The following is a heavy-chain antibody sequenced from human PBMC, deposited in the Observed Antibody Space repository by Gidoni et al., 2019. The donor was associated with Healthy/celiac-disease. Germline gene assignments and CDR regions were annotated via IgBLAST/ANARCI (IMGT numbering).Heavy chain of an antibody. CDR1: GFTFSRYW. D-gene: IGHD3-22*01. Sequence: EVQLVESGGGLVQPGGSLRLSCAASGFTFSRYWMIWVRQAPGKGLEWVAKIKQDGSEKYYVDSVKGRFTISRDNAKNSLYLQMNSLRAEDTAVYYCARDGATYYYDSSGQFDYWGQGTLVTVSS. CDR2: IKQDGSEK. CDR3: ARDGATYYYDSSGQFDY. V-gene: IGHV3-7*03. J-gene: IGHJ4*02.